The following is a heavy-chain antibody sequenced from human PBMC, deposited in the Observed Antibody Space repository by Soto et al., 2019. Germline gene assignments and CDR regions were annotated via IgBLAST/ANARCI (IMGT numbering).Heavy chain of an antibody. CDR3: AKEFCDPNGCYGRWLDP. CDR1: GGSMSSYY. J-gene: IGHJ5*02. V-gene: IGHV4-59*01. CDR2: AFYSGST. Sequence: PSETLSLTCTVSGGSMSSYYWSWIRQPPGKGLEWIGNAFYSGSTIYNPSLKSRVIISVDTSKNQFSLKLSSVTAADTAVYYCAKEFCDPNGCYGRWLDPWGQGTLVTVSS. D-gene: IGHD2-15*01.